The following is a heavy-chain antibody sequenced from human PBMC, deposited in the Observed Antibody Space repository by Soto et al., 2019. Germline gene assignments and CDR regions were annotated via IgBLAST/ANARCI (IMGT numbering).Heavy chain of an antibody. V-gene: IGHV4-34*01. D-gene: IGHD6-13*01. CDR2: INHSGST. J-gene: IGHJ6*03. CDR3: ARGRQQLXXXXXXXXYYYMDV. Sequence: SETLSLTCAVYGGSFSGYYWSWIRQPPGKGLECIGEINHSGSTNYNPSLKSRVTISVDTSKNQFSLKLSSVTAADTAVYYCARGRQQLXXXXXXXXYYYMDVWGKGNTVTVSS. CDR1: GGSFSGYY.